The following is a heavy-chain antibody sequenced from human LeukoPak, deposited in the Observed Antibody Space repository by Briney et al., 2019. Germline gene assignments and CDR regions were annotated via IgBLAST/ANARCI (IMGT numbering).Heavy chain of an antibody. J-gene: IGHJ4*02. CDR2: IYYSGST. V-gene: IGHV4-59*08. D-gene: IGHD1-26*01. CDR1: GGSISSYY. CDR3: ASSARYSGDTNSYYFDY. Sequence: SETLSLTCTVSGGSISSYYWSWIRQPPGKGLEWIGYIYYSGSTNYNPSLKSRVTISVDTSKNQFSLKLSSVTAADTAVYYCASSARYSGDTNSYYFDYWGQGTLVTVSS.